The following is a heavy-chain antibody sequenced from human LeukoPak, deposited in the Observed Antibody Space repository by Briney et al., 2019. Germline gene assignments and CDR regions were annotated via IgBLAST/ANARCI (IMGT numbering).Heavy chain of an antibody. Sequence: SETLSLTCTVSGDSISSSSYYWGWIRQPPGKRLEWIGTIYYSGSAYYYPSLKSRVTISVDTSKNQFSLKLSSVTAADTAVYYCANGEWSPMFDYWGQGTLVTVSS. D-gene: IGHD4-17*01. CDR2: IYYSGSA. J-gene: IGHJ4*02. V-gene: IGHV4-39*07. CDR1: GDSISSSSYY. CDR3: ANGEWSPMFDY.